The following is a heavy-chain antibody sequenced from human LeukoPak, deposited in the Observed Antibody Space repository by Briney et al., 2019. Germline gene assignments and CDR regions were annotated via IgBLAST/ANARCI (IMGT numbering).Heavy chain of an antibody. V-gene: IGHV1-18*04. CDR2: ISAYNGNT. CDR3: ARGTAAATDY. J-gene: IGHJ4*02. D-gene: IGHD2-2*01. Sequence: ASVTVSFKGSGYTFTIYGISWVRQAPGQGLGWMGWISAYNGNTNYAQKLQGRVTMTTDTSTSTAYMELRSLRSDDTAVYYCARGTAAATDYWGQGTLVTVSS. CDR1: GYTFTIYG.